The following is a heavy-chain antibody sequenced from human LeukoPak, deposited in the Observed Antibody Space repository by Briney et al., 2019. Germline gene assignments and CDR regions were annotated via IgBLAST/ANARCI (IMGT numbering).Heavy chain of an antibody. CDR3: ARGCSGGSCYSDNWFDP. CDR2: INPDSGGT. Sequence: GASVKVSCKAFGGAFSSYAITWVRQAPGQGLEWMGRINPDSGGTNYAQKFQGRVTMTRDTSISTAYMELSRLRSDDTAVYYCARGCSGGSCYSDNWFDPWGQGTLVTVSS. J-gene: IGHJ5*02. CDR1: GGAFSSYA. D-gene: IGHD2-15*01. V-gene: IGHV1-2*06.